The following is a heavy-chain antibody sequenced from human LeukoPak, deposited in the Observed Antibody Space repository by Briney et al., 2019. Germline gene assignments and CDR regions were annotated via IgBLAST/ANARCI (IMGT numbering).Heavy chain of an antibody. CDR1: GITVSNNY. V-gene: IGHV3-53*01. Sequence: GGSLRLSCAASGITVSNNYMSWVRQAPGKGLEWVSVIYSGGNTYYVDSVKGRFTISGDNSKNTLYLQMNSLRAEDTAVYYCASHPYYDIGWGYFPHWGQGTLVTVSS. CDR3: ASHPYYDIGWGYFPH. CDR2: IYSGGNT. J-gene: IGHJ1*01. D-gene: IGHD3-16*01.